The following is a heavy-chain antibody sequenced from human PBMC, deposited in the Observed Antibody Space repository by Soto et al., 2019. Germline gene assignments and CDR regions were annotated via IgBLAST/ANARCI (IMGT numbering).Heavy chain of an antibody. V-gene: IGHV3-33*01. CDR3: VRDGGYYGAGSYFDP. D-gene: IGHD3-10*01. CDR1: GFTFSSYG. Sequence: QVQLVESGGGVVQPGRSLRLCCAASGFTFSSYGMHWVRQAPGEGLEWVAVIWYDGSNKYYADSVKGRFTISRDNSKNSLCRERNSLSAEDTAVYYCVRDGGYYGAGSYFDPWAQGSLVTVSS. CDR2: IWYDGSNK. J-gene: IGHJ5*02.